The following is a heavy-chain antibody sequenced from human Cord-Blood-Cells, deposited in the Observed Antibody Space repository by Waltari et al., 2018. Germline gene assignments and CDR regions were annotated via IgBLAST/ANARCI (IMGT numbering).Heavy chain of an antibody. D-gene: IGHD4-4*01. CDR3: ARAPTTLNYYYMDV. V-gene: IGHV4-4*07. CDR2: IYTSGST. J-gene: IGHJ6*03. Sequence: QVQLQESGPGLVKPSETLSLTCTVSGGSISSYYWSWIRPPAGKGLEWIGRIYTSGSTNYNPSLKSRVTMSVDTSKNQFSLKLSSVTAADTAVYYCARAPTTLNYYYMDVWGKGTTVTVSS. CDR1: GGSISSYY.